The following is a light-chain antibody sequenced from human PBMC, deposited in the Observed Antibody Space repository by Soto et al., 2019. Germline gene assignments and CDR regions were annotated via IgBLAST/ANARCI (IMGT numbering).Light chain of an antibody. CDR1: NSDFGGYKY. Sequence: QSALAQPRSVSGSPGQSVTISCTGTNSDFGGYKYVSWYQQHPGKAPKLMIYDVSKRPPGVPDRFSGSKSGNTASLTISGLQAEDEADYFCCSYTGSYVFGTGTKVTVL. V-gene: IGLV2-11*01. J-gene: IGLJ1*01. CDR3: CSYTGSYV. CDR2: DVS.